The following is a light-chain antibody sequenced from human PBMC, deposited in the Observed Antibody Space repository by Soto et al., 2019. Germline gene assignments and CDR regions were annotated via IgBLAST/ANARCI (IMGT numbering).Light chain of an antibody. CDR1: QSVNNN. Sequence: EILMTQSPATLSVSPGEGATLSCRASQSVNNNLAWYQQKPGQAPRLLIFDASTRATGIPARFSGTGSGTEFTLTISSLQSEDFAVYYCQQYNRWFSITFGRGTRLEIK. CDR3: QQYNRWFSIT. CDR2: DAS. J-gene: IGKJ5*01. V-gene: IGKV3-15*01.